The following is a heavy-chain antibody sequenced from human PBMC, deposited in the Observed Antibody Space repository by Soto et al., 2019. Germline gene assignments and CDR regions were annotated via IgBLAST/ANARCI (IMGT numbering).Heavy chain of an antibody. D-gene: IGHD3-3*01. Sequence: GGPLRLSCAASGLNFSSYCGHWVRQAPGKGLEWVAVISYDGSNKYYADSVKGRFTISRDNSKNTLYLQMNSLRAEDTAVYYCARDKLRYDFWSGYYWRDVFDIWGQGTMVTVSS. V-gene: IGHV3-30-3*01. J-gene: IGHJ3*02. CDR3: ARDKLRYDFWSGYYWRDVFDI. CDR2: ISYDGSNK. CDR1: GLNFSSYC.